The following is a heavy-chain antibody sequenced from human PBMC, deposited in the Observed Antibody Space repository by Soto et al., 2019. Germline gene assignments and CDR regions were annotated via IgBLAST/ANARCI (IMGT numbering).Heavy chain of an antibody. Sequence: QVQLQESGPGLVKPSQTLSLTCTVSGGSISSGGYYWSWIRQHPGKGLEWIGYIYYSGSTYYNPSLKSRVTISVDTSKNQFSLKLSSVTAADTAVYYCASLRRSGTLDPSSDFDYWGQGTLVTVSS. CDR1: GGSISSGGYY. CDR2: IYYSGST. V-gene: IGHV4-31*03. J-gene: IGHJ4*02. D-gene: IGHD6-13*01. CDR3: ASLRRSGTLDPSSDFDY.